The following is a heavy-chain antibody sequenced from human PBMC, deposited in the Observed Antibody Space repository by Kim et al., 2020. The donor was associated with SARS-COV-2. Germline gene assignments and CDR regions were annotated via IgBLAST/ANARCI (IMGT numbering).Heavy chain of an antibody. D-gene: IGHD6-13*01. Sequence: SETLSLTCTVSGGSISSSSYYWGWIRQPPGKGLEWIGSIYYSGSTYYNPSLKSRVTISVDTSKNQFSLKLSSVTAADTAVYYCARRAARVLAAADLFDYWGQGTLVTVSS. CDR3: ARRAARVLAAADLFDY. CDR2: IYYSGST. CDR1: GGSISSSSYY. V-gene: IGHV4-39*01. J-gene: IGHJ4*02.